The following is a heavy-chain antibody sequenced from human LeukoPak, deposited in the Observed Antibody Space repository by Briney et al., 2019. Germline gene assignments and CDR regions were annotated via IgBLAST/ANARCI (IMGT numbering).Heavy chain of an antibody. CDR1: GFSFSNYG. CDR2: ITYDGTNK. D-gene: IGHD3-16*01. CDR3: GKGLGGGGGFDY. J-gene: IGHJ4*02. Sequence: GGSLRLSCAASGFSFSNYGIHWVRQAPGKGLEWVGVITYDGTNKYYADSVKGRFTVSRDNSKNTLYLQMSSLRAEDTAVYYCGKGLGGGGGFDYWGQGTLVTVSS. V-gene: IGHV3-30*18.